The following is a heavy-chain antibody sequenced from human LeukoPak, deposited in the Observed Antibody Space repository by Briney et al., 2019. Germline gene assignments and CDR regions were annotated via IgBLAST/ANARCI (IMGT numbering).Heavy chain of an antibody. CDR1: GYTFTSYY. CDR2: INPSGGST. Sequence: GASVKVSCKASGYTFTSYYMHWVRQAPGQGLEWMGIINPSGGSTSYAQKFQGRVTMTRDTSTSTVYMELSSLRSEDTAVYYCARDGVGYCSGGSCYHPPYDYWGQGTLVTASS. CDR3: ARDGVGYCSGGSCYHPPYDY. J-gene: IGHJ4*02. V-gene: IGHV1-46*01. D-gene: IGHD2-15*01.